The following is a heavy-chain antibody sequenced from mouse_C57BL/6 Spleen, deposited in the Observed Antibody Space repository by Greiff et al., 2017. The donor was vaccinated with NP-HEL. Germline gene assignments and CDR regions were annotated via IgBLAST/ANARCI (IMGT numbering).Heavy chain of an antibody. J-gene: IGHJ3*01. CDR3: AREGY. Sequence: EVMLVESGGGLVQPGGSLKLSCAASGFTFSDYYMYWVRQTPEKRLEWVAYISNGGGSTYYPDTVKGRFTISRDNAKNTLYLQMSRLKSEDTAMYHCAREGYWGQGTLVTVSA. CDR1: GFTFSDYY. V-gene: IGHV5-12*01. CDR2: ISNGGGST.